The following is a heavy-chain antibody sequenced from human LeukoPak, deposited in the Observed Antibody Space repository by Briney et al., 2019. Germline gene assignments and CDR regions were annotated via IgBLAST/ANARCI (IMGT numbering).Heavy chain of an antibody. J-gene: IGHJ4*02. D-gene: IGHD6-19*01. CDR2: IKQDGSEK. CDR3: AKGGWCPDC. Sequence: GGSLRLSCAASGFIFSSSWMSWVRQAPGKGLEWVAYIKQDGSEKYYVDSVKGRFTISRDNDESSLYLQMNSLRVEDTAVYYCAKGGWCPDCWGWGTLVTVSS. CDR1: GFIFSSSW. V-gene: IGHV3-7*01.